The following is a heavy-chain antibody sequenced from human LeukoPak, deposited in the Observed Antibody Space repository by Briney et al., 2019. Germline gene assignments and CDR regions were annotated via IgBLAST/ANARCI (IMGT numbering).Heavy chain of an antibody. V-gene: IGHV4-39*07. D-gene: IGHD1-7*01. Sequence: PSETLSLTCTVSGGSISSSSSYWGWIRQPPGKGLEWIGSIYYSGSTYYNPSLKSRVTISVDTSKNQFSLKLSSMTAADTAVYYCARSNWNYVDFDYWGQGTLVTVSS. CDR2: IYYSGST. CDR3: ARSNWNYVDFDY. CDR1: GGSISSSSSY. J-gene: IGHJ4*02.